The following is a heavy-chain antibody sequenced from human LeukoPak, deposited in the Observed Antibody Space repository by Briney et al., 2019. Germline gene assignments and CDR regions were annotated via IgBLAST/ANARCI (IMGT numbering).Heavy chain of an antibody. D-gene: IGHD2-2*01. J-gene: IGHJ4*02. Sequence: GESLKISCEASGYSFTSHWIGWVRQMPGKGLEWVGIIYPGDSDTRYSPSFQGQVTISADKSISTAYLQWSSLKASDTAMYFCARRGHCDSTSCSAPLDYWGQGTLVAVSS. V-gene: IGHV5-51*01. CDR1: GYSFTSHW. CDR3: ARRGHCDSTSCSAPLDY. CDR2: IYPGDSDT.